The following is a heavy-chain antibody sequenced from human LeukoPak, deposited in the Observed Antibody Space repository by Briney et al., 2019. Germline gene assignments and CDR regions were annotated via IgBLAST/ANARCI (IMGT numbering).Heavy chain of an antibody. CDR1: GCSLSSSSYY. CDR3: TRHETGIDY. V-gene: IGHV4-39*01. CDR2: VYYSGNT. J-gene: IGHJ4*02. Sequence: PSETLSLTCIVSGCSLSSSSYYWGWIRQPPGKGLEWMGTVYYSGNTYHSPSPKSRVTISVDTSKNQFSLKLSSVTAADTAVYYCTRHETGIDYWGQGTLVTVSS. D-gene: IGHD3-9*01.